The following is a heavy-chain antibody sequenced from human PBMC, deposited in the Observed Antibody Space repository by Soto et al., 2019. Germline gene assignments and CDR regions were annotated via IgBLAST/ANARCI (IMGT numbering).Heavy chain of an antibody. CDR3: ATSEGDCGGGSCYNYFYYYGMDV. V-gene: IGHV1-3*01. J-gene: IGHJ6*02. CDR1: GDTRTDFS. D-gene: IGHD2-15*01. CDR2: LSVGNGDT. Sequence: GASVKVSCKASGDTRTDFSMHWVRQAPRQRPEWMGWLSVGNGDTKYSQKFQGRVTITRDTSARTAYMELSNLRSEDTAVYYCATSEGDCGGGSCYNYFYYYGMDVWGQGTTVTVSS.